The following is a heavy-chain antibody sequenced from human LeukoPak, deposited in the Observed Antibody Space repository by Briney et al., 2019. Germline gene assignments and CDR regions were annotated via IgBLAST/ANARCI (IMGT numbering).Heavy chain of an antibody. CDR3: ARSFDTVGNYYGMDV. CDR2: INPNSGGT. D-gene: IGHD1-26*01. Sequence: ASVKVSCKASGYTYTVYYMHWVRQAPGQGLEWMGRINPNSGGTNHAQKFQGRVTMTRDTSISTAYMELSRLRSDDTAVYYCARSFDTVGNYYGMDVWGQGTTVTVSS. V-gene: IGHV1-2*06. J-gene: IGHJ6*02. CDR1: GYTYTVYY.